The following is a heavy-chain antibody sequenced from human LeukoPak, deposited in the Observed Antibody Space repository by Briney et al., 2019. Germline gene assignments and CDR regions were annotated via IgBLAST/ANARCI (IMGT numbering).Heavy chain of an antibody. D-gene: IGHD6-13*01. V-gene: IGHV4-34*01. CDR2: INHSGST. CDR1: GGSFSGYY. Sequence: SEPLSLTCAVYGGSFSGYYWSWIRQPPGKGLEWIGEINHSGSTNYIPSLKSRVTISVDTSKNQFSLKLSSVTAADTAVDYCARGRAAGYYYYYYMDVWGKGATVTVSS. CDR3: ARGRAAGYYYYYYMDV. J-gene: IGHJ6*03.